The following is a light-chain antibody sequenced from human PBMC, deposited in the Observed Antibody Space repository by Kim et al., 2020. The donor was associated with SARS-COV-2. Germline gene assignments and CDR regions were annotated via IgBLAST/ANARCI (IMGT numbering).Light chain of an antibody. V-gene: IGLV3-25*03. J-gene: IGLJ2*01. Sequence: SPGQTGRITCSGDALPKQYAYWYQQRAGQAPVLVIYKDSERPSGIPERFSGSSSGTTVTLTISGVQAEDEADYYCQSADSSGTYMVFGGGTQLTVL. CDR3: QSADSSGTYMV. CDR2: KDS. CDR1: ALPKQY.